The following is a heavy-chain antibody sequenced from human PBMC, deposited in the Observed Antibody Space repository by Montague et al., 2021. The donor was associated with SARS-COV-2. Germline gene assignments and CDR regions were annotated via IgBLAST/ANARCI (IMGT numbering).Heavy chain of an antibody. Sequence: PALVKPTQTLTLTCTFSGFSLSTSGMCVSWIRQPSGKALEWLALXXWGDDKYYSTSLKTRLTISKDTSKNQVVLTMTNMDPVDTATYYCARMFYDILTGYRNFDYWGQGTLVTVSS. D-gene: IGHD3-9*01. CDR1: GFSLSTSGMC. V-gene: IGHV2-70*01. CDR2: XXWGDDK. J-gene: IGHJ4*02. CDR3: ARMFYDILTGYRNFDY.